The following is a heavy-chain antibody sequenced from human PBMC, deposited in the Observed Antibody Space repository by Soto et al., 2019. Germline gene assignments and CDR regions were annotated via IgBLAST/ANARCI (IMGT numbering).Heavy chain of an antibody. CDR3: ARHKDCSGGSCNAVGYYYGLDV. V-gene: IGHV4-59*01. Sequence: PSETLSLTCTVSGGSISSYYWSWIRQPPGKGLEWIGYIYYSGSTNYNPSLKSRVTISVDTSKNQFSLKLNSVTAAVTAVYYCARHKDCSGGSCNAVGYYYGLDVWGQGTTVT. D-gene: IGHD2-15*01. J-gene: IGHJ6*02. CDR2: IYYSGST. CDR1: GGSISSYY.